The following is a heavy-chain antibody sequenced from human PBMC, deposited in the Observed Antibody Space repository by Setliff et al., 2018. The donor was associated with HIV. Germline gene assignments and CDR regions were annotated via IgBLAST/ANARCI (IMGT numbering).Heavy chain of an antibody. Sequence: GGSLRLSCAASGFTFSAYAMHWVRQAPGKGLEYVSAISSNGLSTYYADSVKGRFTISRDNSKSTLYLQMGSLRAEDMAVYYCARGPGTGHYFDYWGLGALVTVSS. CDR1: GFTFSAYA. V-gene: IGHV3-64*02. J-gene: IGHJ4*02. CDR3: ARGPGTGHYFDY. D-gene: IGHD1-1*01. CDR2: ISSNGLST.